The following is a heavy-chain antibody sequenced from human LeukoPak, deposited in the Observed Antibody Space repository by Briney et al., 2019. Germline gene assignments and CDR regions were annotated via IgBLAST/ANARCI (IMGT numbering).Heavy chain of an antibody. Sequence: GGSLRLSCAASGFTFSSYSMSWVRQAPGKGLEWVSVLYSGGSTHYADSVKGRFTISRDNSKNTLYLQMNSLRAEDTAVYYCARDRRGSTSCCAFDYWGQGTLVTVSS. V-gene: IGHV3-53*01. CDR3: ARDRRGSTSCCAFDY. CDR1: GFTFSSYS. CDR2: LYSGGST. D-gene: IGHD2-2*01. J-gene: IGHJ4*02.